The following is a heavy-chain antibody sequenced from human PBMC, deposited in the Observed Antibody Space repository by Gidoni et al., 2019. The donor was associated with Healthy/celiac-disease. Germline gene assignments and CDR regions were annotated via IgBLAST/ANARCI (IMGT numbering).Heavy chain of an antibody. CDR1: GFTFSSYG. CDR2: IWYDGSNK. Sequence: QVQLVESGGGVVQPGRSLRLSCAASGFTFSSYGMHWVRQAPGKGLEWVAVIWYDGSNKYDADSVKGRFTISRDNSKNTLYLQMNSLRAEDTAVYYCAREELAYWYFDLWGRGTLVTVSS. V-gene: IGHV3-33*01. CDR3: AREELAYWYFDL. J-gene: IGHJ2*01. D-gene: IGHD1-1*01.